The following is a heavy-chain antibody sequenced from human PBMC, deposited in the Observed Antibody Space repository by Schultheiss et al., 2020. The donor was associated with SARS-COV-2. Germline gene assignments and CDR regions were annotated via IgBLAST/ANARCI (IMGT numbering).Heavy chain of an antibody. CDR3: ARQLANFDY. CDR1: GYTFTSYD. CDR2: IIPIFGTA. J-gene: IGHJ4*02. D-gene: IGHD6-6*01. V-gene: IGHV1-69*01. Sequence: KISCKASGYTFTSYDINWVRQAPGQGLEWMGGIIPIFGTANYAQKFQGRVTITADESTSTAYMELIRLRSDDTAVYYCARQLANFDYWGQGTLVTVSS.